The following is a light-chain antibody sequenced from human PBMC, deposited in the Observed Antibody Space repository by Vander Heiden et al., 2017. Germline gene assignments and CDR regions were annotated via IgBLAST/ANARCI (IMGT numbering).Light chain of an antibody. CDR2: DDS. J-gene: IGLJ3*02. V-gene: IGLV3-21*02. CDR3: QVWDSSSDHRV. Sequence: SYVLPQPPSLSAAPGQTARITCGGNNIAGKSVHCYQQQPGQAPLLVVYDDSDRPSGIPERFSGSNAGNTATLTISRVEAGEEVDYYCQVWDSSSDHRVFGGGTKLTVL. CDR1: NIAGKS.